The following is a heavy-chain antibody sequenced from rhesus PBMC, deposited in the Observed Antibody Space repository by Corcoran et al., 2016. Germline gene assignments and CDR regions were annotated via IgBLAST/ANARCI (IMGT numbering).Heavy chain of an antibody. CDR3: ASVRIQWVQFVDAFDF. Sequence: QVQLQESGPGLVKPSETLSLTCAVSGGSISDSYYWSWIRPPPGKGLEWIGYIYGSGGSTYYNPSLKSRVTISTDTSKNQFSLKLSSVTAADTAVYYCASVRIQWVQFVDAFDFWGQGLRVTVSS. D-gene: IGHD5-30*01. CDR1: GGSISDSYY. J-gene: IGHJ3*01. CDR2: IYGSGGST. V-gene: IGHV4-106*01.